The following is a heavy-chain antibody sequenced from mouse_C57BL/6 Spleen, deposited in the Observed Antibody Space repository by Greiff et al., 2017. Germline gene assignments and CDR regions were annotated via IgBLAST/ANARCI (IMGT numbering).Heavy chain of an antibody. D-gene: IGHD1-1*01. CDR1: GFTFSDYG. J-gene: IGHJ2*01. CDR3: ALAVAAGFDY. Sequence: EVHLVESGGGLVKPGGSLKLSCAASGFTFSDYGMHWVRQAPEKGLEWVAYISSGSSTIYYADTVKGRFTISRDNAKNTRFLQITSLRSEDTAMYYCALAVAAGFDYWGQGTTLTVSS. V-gene: IGHV5-17*01. CDR2: ISSGSSTI.